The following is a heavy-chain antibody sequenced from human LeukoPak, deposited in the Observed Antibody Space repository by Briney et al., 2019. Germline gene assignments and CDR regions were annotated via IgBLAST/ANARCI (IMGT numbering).Heavy chain of an antibody. D-gene: IGHD6-13*01. CDR3: ARVGVSSSWYMLDY. V-gene: IGHV3-7*01. Sequence: PGGSLRLSCAASGFTFSSYSMNWVRQAPGKGLEWVANIKQDGSEKYYVDSVKGRFTISRDNAKNSLYLQMNSLRAEDTAVYYCARVGVSSSWYMLDYWGQGTLVTVSS. CDR1: GFTFSSYS. CDR2: IKQDGSEK. J-gene: IGHJ4*02.